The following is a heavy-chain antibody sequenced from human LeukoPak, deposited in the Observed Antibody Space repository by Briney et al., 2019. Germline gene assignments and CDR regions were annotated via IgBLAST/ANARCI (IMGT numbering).Heavy chain of an antibody. CDR3: ASQGDDWGHSVYY. D-gene: IGHD3-9*01. J-gene: IGHJ4*02. CDR1: GGSISSSSYY. CDR2: IYYSGST. V-gene: IGHV4-39*06. Sequence: SETLSLTCTVSGGSISSSSYYWGWLRQPPGKGREWIASIYYSGSTYYNPSLKSPFTISVDRSKNRCTLRLRSVTVGTTAVYYCASQGDDWGHSVYYWGEGDLGTVSS.